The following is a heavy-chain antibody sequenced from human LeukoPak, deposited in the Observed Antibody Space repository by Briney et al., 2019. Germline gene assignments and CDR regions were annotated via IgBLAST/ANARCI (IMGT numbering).Heavy chain of an antibody. J-gene: IGHJ4*02. CDR2: INHSGST. CDR1: GGSISSYY. D-gene: IGHD6-19*01. V-gene: IGHV4-34*01. Sequence: SETLSLTCTVSGGSISSYYWSWIRQPPGKGLEWIGEINHSGSTNYNPSLKSRVAISVDTSKNQFSLKLSSVTAADTAVYYCARGRVAVAGRFDYWGQGTLVTVSS. CDR3: ARGRVAVAGRFDY.